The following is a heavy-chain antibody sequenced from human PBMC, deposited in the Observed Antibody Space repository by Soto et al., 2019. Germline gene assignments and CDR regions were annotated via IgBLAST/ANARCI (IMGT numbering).Heavy chain of an antibody. V-gene: IGHV3-30*18. D-gene: IGHD2-2*01. J-gene: IGHJ6*02. Sequence: QVQLVESGGGVVQPGRSLRLSCAPSGLTFSTYGMHWVRQAPGKGLEWVAVISYDGSNKYYADSVKGRFTISRDNSKNTLYLQRNSLSAEDTAVYYCANGLHIVLVPPAMDVWGQGTTVTVSS. CDR3: ANGLHIVLVPPAMDV. CDR2: ISYDGSNK. CDR1: GLTFSTYG.